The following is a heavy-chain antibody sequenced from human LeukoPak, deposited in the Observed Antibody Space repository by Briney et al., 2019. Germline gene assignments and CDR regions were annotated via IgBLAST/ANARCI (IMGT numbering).Heavy chain of an antibody. CDR3: ARSQWKETLSGYYPDGFDY. CDR2: ISAYNGNT. CDR1: GYTFTSYG. Sequence: ASVKVSCKASGYTFTSYGISWVRQAPGQGLEWMGWISAYNGNTNYAQKLQGRVTMTTDTSTSTAYMELRSLRSDDTAVYYCARSQWKETLSGYYPDGFDYWGQGTLVTVSS. J-gene: IGHJ4*02. D-gene: IGHD3-22*01. V-gene: IGHV1-18*01.